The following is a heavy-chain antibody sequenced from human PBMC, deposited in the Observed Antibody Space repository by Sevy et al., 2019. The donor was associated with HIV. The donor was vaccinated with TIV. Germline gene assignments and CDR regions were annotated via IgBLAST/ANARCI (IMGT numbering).Heavy chain of an antibody. Sequence: GGSLRLSCAASGFNFSPYGMHWVRQAPGKGLEWVSFIGYDGNKIFYADSVRGRFTVSRDNSKNTLYLQMNSLSTEDTAVYYCVKDHHYDFFDYWGQGILVTVSS. V-gene: IGHV3-30*02. CDR2: IGYDGNKI. CDR3: VKDHHYDFFDY. J-gene: IGHJ4*02. CDR1: GFNFSPYG. D-gene: IGHD3-10*01.